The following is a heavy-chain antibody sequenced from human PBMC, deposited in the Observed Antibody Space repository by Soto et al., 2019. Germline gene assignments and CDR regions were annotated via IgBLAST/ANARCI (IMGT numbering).Heavy chain of an antibody. J-gene: IGHJ5*02. Sequence: QVQLAESGGGVVQPGRSLRLSCAASGFTFSSHAMDWVRQAPGKGLEWVAVISYDGFNKDYADSVRGRFTISSDNSRNMLYLEMNSLSPEDTAVYYCAREAWFGELFSGFDPWGQGNLVTVSS. CDR1: GFTFSSHA. CDR2: ISYDGFNK. V-gene: IGHV3-30-3*01. CDR3: AREAWFGELFSGFDP. D-gene: IGHD3-10*01.